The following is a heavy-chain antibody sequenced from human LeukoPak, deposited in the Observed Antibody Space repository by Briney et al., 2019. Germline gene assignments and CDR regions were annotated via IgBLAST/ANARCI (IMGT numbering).Heavy chain of an antibody. Sequence: GASVKVSCKASGYTFTGYYMLWVRQAPGQGLEWMGWINPNSGGTNYAQKFQGRVTMTRDTSISTAYMELSRLRSDDTAVYYCARGIDYGDPRKYYFDYWGQGTLVTVSS. D-gene: IGHD4-17*01. CDR2: INPNSGGT. CDR1: GYTFTGYY. CDR3: ARGIDYGDPRKYYFDY. V-gene: IGHV1-2*02. J-gene: IGHJ4*02.